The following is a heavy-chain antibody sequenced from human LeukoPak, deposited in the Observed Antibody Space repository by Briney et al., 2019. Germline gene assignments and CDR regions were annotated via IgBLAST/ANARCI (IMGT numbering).Heavy chain of an antibody. CDR2: INHSGST. D-gene: IGHD5-12*01. Sequence: PSETLSLTCAVYGGSFSGYYWSWLRQPPGKGLEWIGEINHSGSTNYNPSLKSRVTISVDTSKNQFSLKLSSVTAADTAVYYCARGRGGYALYYYYYMDVWGKGTTVTVSS. J-gene: IGHJ6*03. V-gene: IGHV4-34*01. CDR1: GGSFSGYY. CDR3: ARGRGGYALYYYYYMDV.